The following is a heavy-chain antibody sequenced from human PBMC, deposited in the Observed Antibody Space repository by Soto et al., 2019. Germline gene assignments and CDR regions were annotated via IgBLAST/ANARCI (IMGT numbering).Heavy chain of an antibody. CDR1: GFSFSYYS. CDR3: GEYSSSWYRY. J-gene: IGHJ4*02. Sequence: EVQVVESGGGLVQPGGSLRLSCEASGFSFSYYSMNWVRQAPGKGLEWISYISSSGTTVYYADSVKGRFTISRDNEKNSVYLQVNSLRAEDTAVYDCGEYSSSWYRYWGQGTLVTVSS. D-gene: IGHD6-13*01. CDR2: ISSSGTTV. V-gene: IGHV3-48*01.